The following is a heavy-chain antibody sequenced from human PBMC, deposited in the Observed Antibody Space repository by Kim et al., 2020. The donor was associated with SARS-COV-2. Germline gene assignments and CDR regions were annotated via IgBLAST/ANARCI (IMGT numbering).Heavy chain of an antibody. J-gene: IGHJ6*02. CDR1: GGSISSSSYY. D-gene: IGHD5-12*01. CDR3: ARHQGVEMATILYYYYGMDV. CDR2: IYYSGST. V-gene: IGHV4-39*01. Sequence: SETLSLTCTVSGGSISSSSYYWGWIRQPPGRGLEWIGSIYYSGSTYYNPSLKSRVTISVDTSKNQFSLKLSSVTAADTAAYYCARHQGVEMATILYYYYGMDVWGQGTTVTVSS.